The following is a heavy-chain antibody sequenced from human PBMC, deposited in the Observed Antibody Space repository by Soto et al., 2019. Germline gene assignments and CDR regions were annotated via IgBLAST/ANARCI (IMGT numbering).Heavy chain of an antibody. CDR2: IYPGDSDT. J-gene: IGHJ6*02. D-gene: IGHD2-2*01. CDR1: GYSFTSYW. CDR3: ARVPEGYCSSTSCYPSRYYYYYGMDV. V-gene: IGHV5-51*01. Sequence: RGESLKISCKGSGYSFTSYWIGWVRQMPGKGLEWMGIIYPGDSDTRYSPSFQGQVTISADKSISTAYLQWSSLKASDTAMYYCARVPEGYCSSTSCYPSRYYYYYGMDVWGQGTTVTVSS.